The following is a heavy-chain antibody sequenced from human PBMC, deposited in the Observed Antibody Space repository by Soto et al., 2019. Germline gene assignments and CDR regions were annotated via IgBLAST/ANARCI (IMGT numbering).Heavy chain of an antibody. CDR1: GFSLSDSRMG. V-gene: IGHV2-26*01. CDR2: IFSNDEK. J-gene: IGHJ4*02. CDR3: ARLDIAAPDNVLLDY. Sequence: QVTLKESGPVLVKPTETLTLTCTVSGFSLSDSRMGVKWIRQSPGKALEWLAHIFSNDEKSYSTSLKSRLTISKDTSELQVVLTMTNVGPLDTATYYCARLDIAAPDNVLLDYWCQGTLVTVSS. D-gene: IGHD6-13*01.